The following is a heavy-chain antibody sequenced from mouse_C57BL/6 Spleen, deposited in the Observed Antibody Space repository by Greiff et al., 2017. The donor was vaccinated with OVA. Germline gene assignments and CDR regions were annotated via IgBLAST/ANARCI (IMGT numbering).Heavy chain of an antibody. Sequence: VQLQQSGAELVRPGASVKLSCTASGFNIKDDYMHWVKQRPEQGLEWIGWIDPENGDTEYASKFQGKATITADTSSNTAYLQLSSLTSEDTAVYYCTTEDGNYDFDYWGQGTTLTVSS. D-gene: IGHD2-1*01. J-gene: IGHJ2*01. CDR2: IDPENGDT. V-gene: IGHV14-4*01. CDR1: GFNIKDDY. CDR3: TTEDGNYDFDY.